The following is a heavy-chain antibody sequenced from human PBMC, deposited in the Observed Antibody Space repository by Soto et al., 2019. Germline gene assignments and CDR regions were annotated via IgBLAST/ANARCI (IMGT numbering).Heavy chain of an antibody. CDR2: IYHSGTA. J-gene: IGHJ4*02. V-gene: IGHV4-4*02. D-gene: IGHD4-17*01. CDR1: GGSVSSTNW. CDR3: ARSQTTVTSYDY. Sequence: SETLSLTCAVSGGSVSSTNWWTWVRQSPGKGLEWIGEIYHSGTATYNPSLRGRVTISVDTSKNQFSLKLSSVTAADTAVYYCARSQTTVTSYDYWGQGTLVTVS.